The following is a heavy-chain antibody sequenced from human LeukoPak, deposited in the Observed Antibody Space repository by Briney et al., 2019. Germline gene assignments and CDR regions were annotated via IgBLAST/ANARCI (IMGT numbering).Heavy chain of an antibody. D-gene: IGHD5-12*01. J-gene: IGHJ4*02. V-gene: IGHV4-30-4*01. CDR1: GDSISSGDHY. CDR2: IHYRGST. Sequence: SQTLSLTCTVSGDSISSGDHYWSWIRQPPGKGLEWIGYIHYRGSTYYNPSLKSRVIISGDMSKNQFSLSLNSLTAADPAVYYCARAAAGTNTYYYFDYWGQGTLVTVSS. CDR3: ARAAAGTNTYYYFDY.